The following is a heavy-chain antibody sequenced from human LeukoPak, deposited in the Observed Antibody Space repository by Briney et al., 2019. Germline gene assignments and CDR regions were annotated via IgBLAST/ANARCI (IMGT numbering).Heavy chain of an antibody. V-gene: IGHV1-2*02. Sequence: ASVKVFCKASGYTFTGYYMHWVRQAPGQGLEWMGWINPNSGGTNYAQKFQGRVTMIRDTSISTAYMELSRLRSDDTAVYYCARNGYSSSWYVNIYYYYYMDVWGKGTTVTISS. CDR2: INPNSGGT. CDR1: GYTFTGYY. J-gene: IGHJ6*03. CDR3: ARNGYSSSWYVNIYYYYYMDV. D-gene: IGHD6-13*01.